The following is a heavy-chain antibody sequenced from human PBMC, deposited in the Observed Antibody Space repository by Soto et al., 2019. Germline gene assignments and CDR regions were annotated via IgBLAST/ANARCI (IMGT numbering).Heavy chain of an antibody. J-gene: IGHJ3*02. CDR1: GGTFSSYA. V-gene: IGHV1-69*06. Sequence: SVKVCCKASGGTFSSYAISWVRQAPGQGLEWMGGIIPIFGTANYAQKFQGRVTITADKSTSTAYMELSSLRSEDTAVYYCARGASSSSAFDIWGQGTMVTVSS. CDR2: IIPIFGTA. D-gene: IGHD6-6*01. CDR3: ARGASSSSAFDI.